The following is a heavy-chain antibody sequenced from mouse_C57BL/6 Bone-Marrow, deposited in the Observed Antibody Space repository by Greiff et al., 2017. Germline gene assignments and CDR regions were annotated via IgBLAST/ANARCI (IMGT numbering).Heavy chain of an antibody. J-gene: IGHJ3*01. CDR2: IRNKANGYTT. V-gene: IGHV7-3*01. D-gene: IGHD5-5*01. Sequence: EVKLLESGGGLVQPGGSLSLSCAASGFTFTDYYMSWVRQPPGKALEWLGFIRNKANGYTTEYSASVKGRFTISRDNSQSILYLQMNALGAEDSATYYCARYSLPGFAYWGQGTLVTVSA. CDR3: ARYSLPGFAY. CDR1: GFTFTDYY.